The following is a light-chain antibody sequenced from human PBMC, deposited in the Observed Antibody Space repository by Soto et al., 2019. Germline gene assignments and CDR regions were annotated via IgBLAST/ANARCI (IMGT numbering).Light chain of an antibody. CDR1: QSVSSN. CDR3: QQYNTWWT. Sequence: EIVMTQSPGTLSVSPGERATLSCRASQSVSSNLAWYQQKPGQAPRLLIYGASTRATGIPARFSGSGSGTEVTITISSLQSEDFTVSYSQQYNTWWTFGQGTKVEIK. V-gene: IGKV3-15*01. CDR2: GAS. J-gene: IGKJ1*01.